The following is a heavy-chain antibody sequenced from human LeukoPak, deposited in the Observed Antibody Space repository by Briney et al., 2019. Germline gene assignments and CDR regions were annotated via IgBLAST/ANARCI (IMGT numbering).Heavy chain of an antibody. CDR3: ARDRDYYDSSGYPNYFDY. J-gene: IGHJ4*02. V-gene: IGHV6-1*01. CDR2: TYYRSKWYN. CDR1: GDSVSSNSAA. Sequence: SQTLSLTCAISGDSVSSNSAAWNWIRQSPSRGLEWLGRTYYRSKWYNDYAVFVKSRITINPDTSKNQFSLQLNSVTPEDTAVYYCARDRDYYDSSGYPNYFDYWGQGTLVTVSS. D-gene: IGHD3-22*01.